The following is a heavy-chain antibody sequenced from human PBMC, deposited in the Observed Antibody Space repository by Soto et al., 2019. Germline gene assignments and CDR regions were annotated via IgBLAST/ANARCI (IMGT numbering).Heavy chain of an antibody. CDR2: IDWDDDK. Sequence: SGPTLVNPTQTLTLTCTFSGFSLSTSGMCVSWIRQPPGKALEWLARIDWDDDKYYSTSLKTRLTISKDTSKNQVVPNIKKMDPVDTATYYCARTKYSSSPGWFDPWGQGTLVTVSS. CDR1: GFSLSTSGMC. D-gene: IGHD6-13*01. V-gene: IGHV2-70*11. CDR3: ARTKYSSSPGWFDP. J-gene: IGHJ5*02.